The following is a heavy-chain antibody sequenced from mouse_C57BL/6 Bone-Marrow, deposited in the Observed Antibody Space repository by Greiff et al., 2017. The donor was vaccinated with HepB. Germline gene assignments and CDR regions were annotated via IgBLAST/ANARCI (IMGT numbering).Heavy chain of an antibody. V-gene: IGHV3-6*01. CDR2: ISYDGSN. CDR3: AREEGLTGTDFDY. D-gene: IGHD4-1*01. CDR1: GYSITRGFY. J-gene: IGHJ2*01. Sequence: EVNLVESRPGLVKPSQSLSLNCSFTGYSITRGFYWDWIRQFPGNKLEWMGYISYDGSNNYNPSLKNRISITRDTSKNQFFLKLNSVTTEDTATYYCAREEGLTGTDFDYWGQGTTLTVSS.